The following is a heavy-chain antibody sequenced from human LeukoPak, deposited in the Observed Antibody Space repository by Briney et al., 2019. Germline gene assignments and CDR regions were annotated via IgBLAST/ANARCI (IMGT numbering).Heavy chain of an antibody. CDR1: GFTFDTYS. CDR2: ISHDGRTK. D-gene: IGHD5-12*01. CDR3: ARDPSFSRGFNFALSS. V-gene: IGHV3-30*04. Sequence: QAGGSLRLSCAASGFTFDTYSFHWVRQAPGKGLEWVALISHDGRTKVYADAVKGRFTISRDDSKNTLSLQMSSLRPEDTSTYYCARDPSFSRGFNFALSSWGQGTLVSVSS. J-gene: IGHJ5*02.